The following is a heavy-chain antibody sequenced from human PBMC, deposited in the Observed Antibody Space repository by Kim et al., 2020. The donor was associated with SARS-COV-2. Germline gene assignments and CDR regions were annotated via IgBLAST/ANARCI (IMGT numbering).Heavy chain of an antibody. J-gene: IGHJ4*02. D-gene: IGHD6-13*01. V-gene: IGHV3-23*01. CDR3: AKDSVAAGYSSSASFDY. Sequence: VKGRFTISRDNSKNRLYLQMNSLRAEDTAVYYCAKDSVAAGYSSSASFDYWGQGTLVTVSS.